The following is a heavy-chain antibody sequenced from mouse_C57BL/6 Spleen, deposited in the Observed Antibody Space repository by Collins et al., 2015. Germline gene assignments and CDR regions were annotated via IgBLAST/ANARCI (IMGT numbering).Heavy chain of an antibody. J-gene: IGHJ4*01. CDR1: GYAFSSSW. D-gene: IGHD2-3*01. CDR2: IYPGDGDT. CDR3: ARIFDGYPYAMDF. Sequence: QGQLQQSGPELVKPGASVKISCKASGYAFSSSWMNWVKQRPGKGLEWIGRIYPGDGDTNYNGKFKGKATLTADKSSSTAYMQLSSLTSEGSAVYFCARIFDGYPYAMDFWGQGTSVTVSS. V-gene: IGHV1-82*01.